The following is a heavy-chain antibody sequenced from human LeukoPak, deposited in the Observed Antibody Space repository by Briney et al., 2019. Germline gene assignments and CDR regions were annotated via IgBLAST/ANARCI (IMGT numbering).Heavy chain of an antibody. CDR3: ARVSFTYGPLDS. D-gene: IGHD4-17*01. Sequence: SETLSLTCNVSRGSISSGGHYWSWIRQRPGKGLEWMGYTYFTGSTYYNPSLQSRLIISADTSMTQFSLRLRSVTAADTAVYYCARVSFTYGPLDSWGPGILVTVSS. CDR2: TYFTGST. J-gene: IGHJ4*02. V-gene: IGHV4-31*03. CDR1: RGSISSGGHY.